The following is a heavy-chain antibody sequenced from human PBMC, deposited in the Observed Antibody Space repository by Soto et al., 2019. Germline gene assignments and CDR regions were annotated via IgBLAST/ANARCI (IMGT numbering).Heavy chain of an antibody. Sequence: GGSLRLSCAASGFTFDDYAMHWVRQAPGKGLEWVSGISWNSGSIGYADSVKGRFTISRDNAKNSLYLQMNSLGAEDTALYYCAKGSAYCGGDCYSVSAPGRAFDIWGQGTMVTVSS. CDR1: GFTFDDYA. CDR3: AKGSAYCGGDCYSVSAPGRAFDI. V-gene: IGHV3-9*01. J-gene: IGHJ3*02. D-gene: IGHD2-21*01. CDR2: ISWNSGSI.